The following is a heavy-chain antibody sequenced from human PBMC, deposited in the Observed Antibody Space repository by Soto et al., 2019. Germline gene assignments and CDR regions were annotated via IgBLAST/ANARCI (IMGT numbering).Heavy chain of an antibody. Sequence: GGSLRLSCAASGFTFDDYAMHWVRQAPGKGLEWVSGISWNSGSIGYADSVKGRFTISRDNAKNSLYLQMNSLRAEDTALYHCAKDVGSGYDYYYYYGMDVWGQGTTVTVSS. CDR3: AKDVGSGYDYYYYYGMDV. J-gene: IGHJ6*02. CDR1: GFTFDDYA. CDR2: ISWNSGSI. D-gene: IGHD5-12*01. V-gene: IGHV3-9*01.